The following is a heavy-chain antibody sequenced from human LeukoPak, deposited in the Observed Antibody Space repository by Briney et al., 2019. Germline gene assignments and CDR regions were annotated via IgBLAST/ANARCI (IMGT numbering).Heavy chain of an antibody. V-gene: IGHV1-2*02. D-gene: IGHD2-2*01. CDR2: INPNSGGT. CDR1: GYTFTGYY. J-gene: IGHJ5*02. CDR3: ATAYTHSVVVPAATSYNWFDP. Sequence: GASVKVSCKASGYTFTGYYMHWVRQAPGQGLEWMGWINPNSGGTNYAQKFQGRVTMTRDTSISTAYMELSRLRSDDTAVYYCATAYTHSVVVPAATSYNWFDPWGQGTLVTVSS.